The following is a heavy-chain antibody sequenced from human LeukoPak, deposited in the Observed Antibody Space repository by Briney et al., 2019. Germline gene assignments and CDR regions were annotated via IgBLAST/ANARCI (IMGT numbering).Heavy chain of an antibody. J-gene: IGHJ4*02. D-gene: IGHD6-13*01. Sequence: GASVTVSFKASGYTFTFYYMHWVRQAPGQGLEWMGWINPNSGGTNYAQKFQGRVTMTRDTSISTAYMELSRLRSDDTAVYYCARDIAADYWGQGTLVTVSS. CDR3: ARDIAADY. V-gene: IGHV1-2*02. CDR2: INPNSGGT. CDR1: GYTFTFYY.